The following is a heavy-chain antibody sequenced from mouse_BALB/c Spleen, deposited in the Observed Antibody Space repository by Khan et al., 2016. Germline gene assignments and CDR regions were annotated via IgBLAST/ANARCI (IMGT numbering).Heavy chain of an antibody. D-gene: IGHD2-13*01. CDR2: IKPNTGYS. J-gene: IGHJ4*01. Sequence: QVQLQQSGAELAKPGASVKMSCKASGYTFPTHWLHRAKQRPGQGPEWIGYIKPNTGYSAYDQKFKDKATLPDDKYSSTAYMQLSSLSSEDSAVYYCARSTNAMDYWGQGTSVTVSS. V-gene: IGHV1-7*01. CDR3: ARSTNAMDY. CDR1: GYTFPTHW.